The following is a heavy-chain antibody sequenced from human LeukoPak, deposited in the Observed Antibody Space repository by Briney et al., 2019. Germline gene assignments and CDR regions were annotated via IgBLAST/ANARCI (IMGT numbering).Heavy chain of an antibody. Sequence: ASVKVSCKASGYTFTGYYMHWVRQALGQGLEWMGWINPNSGGTNYAQKFQGRVTMTRDTSISTAYMELSRLRSDDTAVYYCARDVRIVGATPIDYWGQGTLVTVSS. CDR1: GYTFTGYY. J-gene: IGHJ4*02. D-gene: IGHD1-26*01. CDR2: INPNSGGT. CDR3: ARDVRIVGATPIDY. V-gene: IGHV1-2*02.